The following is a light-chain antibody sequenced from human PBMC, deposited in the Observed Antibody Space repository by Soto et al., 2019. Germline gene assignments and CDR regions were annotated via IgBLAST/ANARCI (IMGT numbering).Light chain of an antibody. CDR3: QQYNNWPWT. V-gene: IGKV3-15*01. J-gene: IGKJ1*01. Sequence: EIVMTQSPATLSVSPGGRATLSCRASQSIGDTLAWYQQKPGQAPRLLIYSASRRATGFPARFSGSGSGTDFTLTISSLQSEEFAVYYCQQYNNWPWTFGQGTKVDIK. CDR1: QSIGDT. CDR2: SAS.